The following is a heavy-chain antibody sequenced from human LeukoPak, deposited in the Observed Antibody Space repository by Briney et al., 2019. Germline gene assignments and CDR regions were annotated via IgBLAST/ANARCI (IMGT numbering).Heavy chain of an antibody. V-gene: IGHV4-34*01. CDR1: GGSFSGYY. Sequence: SETLSLTCAVYGGSFSGYYWSWIRQPPGKGLEWIGEINHSGSTNYNPSLKSRVTISVDTSKNQFSLKLSSVTAADTAVYYCAMGYYGSGNYWGQGTLVTVSS. D-gene: IGHD3-10*01. J-gene: IGHJ4*02. CDR2: INHSGST. CDR3: AMGYYGSGNY.